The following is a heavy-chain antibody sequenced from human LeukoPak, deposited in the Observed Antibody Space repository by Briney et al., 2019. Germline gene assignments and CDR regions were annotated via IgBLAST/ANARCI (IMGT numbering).Heavy chain of an antibody. V-gene: IGHV4-59*01. Sequence: SETLSLTCTVSGGSINNYYWIWIRQPPGKGLEWIGYIYSSGSTYYNPSLKSRVTISVDASKNQFSLKLTSVTAADTAVYYCARAYYYGSGSYGLDYWGQGTLVTVSS. CDR2: IYSSGST. J-gene: IGHJ4*02. CDR1: GGSINNYY. D-gene: IGHD3-10*01. CDR3: ARAYYYGSGSYGLDY.